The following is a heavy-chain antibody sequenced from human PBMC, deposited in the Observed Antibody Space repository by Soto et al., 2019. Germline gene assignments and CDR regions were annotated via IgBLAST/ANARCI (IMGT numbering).Heavy chain of an antibody. V-gene: IGHV4-59*01. CDR1: CGYISSYY. D-gene: IGHD3-10*01. Sequence: SETLSLTCTVSCGYISSYYCSWIRQPPGKGLEWIGYIYYSGSTNYNPSLKSRVTISVDTSKNQFSLKLSSVTAADTAVYYCARVWGGAFDIWGQDTMVTVSS. J-gene: IGHJ3*02. CDR3: ARVWGGAFDI. CDR2: IYYSGST.